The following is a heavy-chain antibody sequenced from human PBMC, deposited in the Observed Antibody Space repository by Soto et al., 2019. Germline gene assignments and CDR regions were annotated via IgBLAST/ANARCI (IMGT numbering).Heavy chain of an antibody. CDR2: INAGNGNT. J-gene: IGHJ4*02. D-gene: IGHD6-19*01. CDR3: ARAVAVPADFDY. V-gene: IGHV1-3*05. Sequence: QVQLVQSGAEEKKPGASVRVSCKASGFTFTTYAMHWVRQAPGQRLEWMGWINAGNGNTKYSQKFQGRVTITRDTSASTAYMELSSLRSEDTAVYYCARAVAVPADFDYWGQGTLVTVSS. CDR1: GFTFTTYA.